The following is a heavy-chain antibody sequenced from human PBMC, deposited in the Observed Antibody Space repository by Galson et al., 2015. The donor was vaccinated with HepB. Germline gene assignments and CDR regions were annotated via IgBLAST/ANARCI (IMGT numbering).Heavy chain of an antibody. V-gene: IGHV3-11*06. D-gene: IGHD2-2*02. Sequence: SLRLSCAASGFTFSDYYMSWIRQAPGKGLEWVSYISSSSSYTNYADSVKGRFTISRDNAKNSLYLQMNSLRAEDTAVYYCARDLDLCGGGTSCYTGFFVDYWGQGTLVTVSS. CDR2: ISSSSSYT. CDR3: ARDLDLCGGGTSCYTGFFVDY. CDR1: GFTFSDYY. J-gene: IGHJ4*02.